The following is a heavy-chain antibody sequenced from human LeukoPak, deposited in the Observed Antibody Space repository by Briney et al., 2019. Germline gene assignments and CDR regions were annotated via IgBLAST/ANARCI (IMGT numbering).Heavy chain of an antibody. Sequence: GGSLRLSCAASGFTFDDYGMSWVRQAPGKGLEWVSGINWNGGSTGYADSVKGRFTISRDNAKNSLYLQMNSLRAEDTALYYCARAGTITMVRGVIMSYYYYYMDVRGKGTTVTVSS. D-gene: IGHD3-10*01. J-gene: IGHJ6*03. CDR3: ARAGTITMVRGVIMSYYYYYMDV. V-gene: IGHV3-20*04. CDR1: GFTFDDYG. CDR2: INWNGGST.